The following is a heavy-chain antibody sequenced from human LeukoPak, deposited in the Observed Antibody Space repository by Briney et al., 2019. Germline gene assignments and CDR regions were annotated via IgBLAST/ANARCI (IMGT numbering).Heavy chain of an antibody. CDR2: INPNSGGT. J-gene: IGHJ4*02. CDR3: ARVVYSSGWYNFDY. V-gene: IGHV1-2*02. Sequence: GASVEVSCKASGYTFTGYYMHWVRQAPGQGLEWMGWINPNSGGTNYAQKFQGRVTMTRDTSISTAYMELSRLRSDDTAVYYCARVVYSSGWYNFDYWGQGTLVTVSS. D-gene: IGHD6-19*01. CDR1: GYTFTGYY.